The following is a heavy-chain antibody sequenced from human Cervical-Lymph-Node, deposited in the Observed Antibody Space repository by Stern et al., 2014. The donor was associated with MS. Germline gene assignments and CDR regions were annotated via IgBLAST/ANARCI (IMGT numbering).Heavy chain of an antibody. CDR3: ARSDSSGWGRFGY. D-gene: IGHD6-19*01. J-gene: IGHJ4*02. CDR1: GFTFSNYA. CDR2: IWYDGSNK. V-gene: IGHV3-33*01. Sequence: AHLAESGGGVVQPGRSLRLSCAASGFTFSNYAMHWVRQAPGKGLEWVSVIWYDGSNKRYADSVNGRFTISRDNSKNTLYLQMDSLRAEDTAVYYCARSDSSGWGRFGYWGQGTLVTVSS.